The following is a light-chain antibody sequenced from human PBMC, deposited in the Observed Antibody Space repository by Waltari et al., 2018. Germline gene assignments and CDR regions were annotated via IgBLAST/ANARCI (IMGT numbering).Light chain of an antibody. CDR3: QQYRT. J-gene: IGKJ1*01. CDR1: QSVISRS. CDR2: GAS. Sequence: EIMLTQSPGTLSLSLGERATLSCRASQSVISRSIAWYQQKPGQAPRLLIYGASNRATGIPDRFSGSGSETDFTLTISRLEPEDFAVYYCQQYRTFGQGTKVEIK. V-gene: IGKV3-20*01.